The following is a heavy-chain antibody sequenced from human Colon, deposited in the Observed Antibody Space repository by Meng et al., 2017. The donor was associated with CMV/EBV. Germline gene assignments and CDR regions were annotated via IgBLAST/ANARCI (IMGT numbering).Heavy chain of an antibody. J-gene: IGHJ5*02. CDR3: ARDCSSTSCYRTGFDP. Sequence: GESLKISCAASGFSVSSYWMHWVRQAPGKGLVWVSRINSDGSSTNYADSVKGRFTISRDNAKNTLYLQMNSLRAEDTAVYYCARDCSSTSCYRTGFDPWGQGTLVTVSS. D-gene: IGHD2-2*01. CDR1: GFSVSSYW. CDR2: INSDGSST. V-gene: IGHV3-74*01.